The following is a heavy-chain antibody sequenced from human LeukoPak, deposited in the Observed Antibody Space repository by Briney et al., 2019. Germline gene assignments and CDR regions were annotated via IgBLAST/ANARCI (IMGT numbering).Heavy chain of an antibody. Sequence: SETLSLTCTVSGGSISSYYWSWIRQPPGKGLEWIGYIYTSGSTNYNPSLKSRVTISVDTSKNHFSLKLSSVTAADTAVYYCARAGIAAAGWFDPWGQGTLVTVSS. J-gene: IGHJ5*02. D-gene: IGHD6-13*01. CDR1: GGSISSYY. CDR3: ARAGIAAAGWFDP. CDR2: IYTSGST. V-gene: IGHV4-4*09.